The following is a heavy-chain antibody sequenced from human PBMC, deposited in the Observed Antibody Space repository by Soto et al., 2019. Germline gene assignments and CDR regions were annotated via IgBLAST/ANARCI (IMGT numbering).Heavy chain of an antibody. CDR3: ARTPGENFSLDV. Sequence: ASVKVSCKASGYSFGSYGITWVRQAPGQGFEWMGWISAYTGNTNYAQKLKGRVTMTTDTSTSTAYMEMRSLSSDDTAVYFCARTPGENFSLDVWRKGRTFTVSS. D-gene: IGHD3-16*01. V-gene: IGHV1-18*01. J-gene: IGHJ6*04. CDR1: GYSFGSYG. CDR2: ISAYTGNT.